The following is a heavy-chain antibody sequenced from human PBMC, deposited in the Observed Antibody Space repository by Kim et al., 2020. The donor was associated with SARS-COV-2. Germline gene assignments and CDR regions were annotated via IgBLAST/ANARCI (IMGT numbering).Heavy chain of an antibody. CDR1: GYTFTSYG. CDR2: ISAYNGNT. CDR3: ARGHQGGSSPYAFDI. D-gene: IGHD2-15*01. V-gene: IGHV1-18*01. J-gene: IGHJ3*02. Sequence: ASVKVSCKASGYTFTSYGISWVRQAPGQGLEWMGWISAYNGNTNYAQKLQGRVTMTTDTSTSTAYMELRSLRSDDTAVYYCARGHQGGSSPYAFDIWGQGTMVTVSS.